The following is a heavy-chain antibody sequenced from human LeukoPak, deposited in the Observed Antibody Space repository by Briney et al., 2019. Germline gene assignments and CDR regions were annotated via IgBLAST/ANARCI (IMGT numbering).Heavy chain of an antibody. J-gene: IGHJ5*02. CDR1: AFTFSDYY. V-gene: IGHV3-11*01. CDR3: ARAGQNNWFDR. Sequence: PGGSLSLSCAASAFTFSDYYMSWVRQAPGKGLEWVSFLSGSGEIIYYADSVKGRFTISRDNAKNSLYLQMNILRAEDTAVYHCARAGQNNWFDRWGQGTLVTVSS. CDR2: LSGSGEII.